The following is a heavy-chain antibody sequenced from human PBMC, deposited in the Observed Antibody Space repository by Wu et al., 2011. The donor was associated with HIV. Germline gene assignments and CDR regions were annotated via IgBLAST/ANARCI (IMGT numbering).Heavy chain of an antibody. CDR3: VRGYCNGDNCYLPFDVFDI. CDR1: GDTFSSFA. V-gene: IGHV1-69*05. CDR2: ILPVLHST. Sequence: QVQLMQSGADVKKPGSSVKISCGASGGASGDTFSSFAFSWVRQAPGQGLEWLGAILPVLHSTKYADNFEDRITIYTDAVTKTVNMELSSLRSEDTAVYYCVRGYCNGDNCYLPFDVFDIWGQGTMVTVSS. J-gene: IGHJ3*02. D-gene: IGHD2-15*01.